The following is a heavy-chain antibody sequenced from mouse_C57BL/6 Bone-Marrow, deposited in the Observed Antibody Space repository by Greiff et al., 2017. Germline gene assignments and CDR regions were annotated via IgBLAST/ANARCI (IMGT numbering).Heavy chain of an antibody. D-gene: IGHD2-4*01. Sequence: QVQLKESGPGLVQPSQSLSITCTVSGFSLTSYGVHWVRQPPGKGLAWLGVIWSGGSTDYNAAFISRLSISKDNSKSQVFFKMNSLQADDTAIYYCAKNDDYDLAWFAYWGQGTLVTVSA. J-gene: IGHJ3*01. CDR2: IWSGGST. CDR3: AKNDDYDLAWFAY. V-gene: IGHV2-4*01. CDR1: GFSLTSYG.